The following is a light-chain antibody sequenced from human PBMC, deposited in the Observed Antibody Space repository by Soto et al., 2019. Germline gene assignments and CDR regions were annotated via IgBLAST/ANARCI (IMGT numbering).Light chain of an antibody. CDR1: QSVRSTY. CDR2: GAS. Sequence: EIVLTQSPGTLSLSPGDAATLSCRASQSVRSTYLAWYQQKPGQAPRLLIYGASSRATGIPARFSGSGSGTEFTLTISSLQSEDFAVYYCQQYNNWPLTFGGGTRWIS. CDR3: QQYNNWPLT. J-gene: IGKJ4*01. V-gene: IGKV3-15*01.